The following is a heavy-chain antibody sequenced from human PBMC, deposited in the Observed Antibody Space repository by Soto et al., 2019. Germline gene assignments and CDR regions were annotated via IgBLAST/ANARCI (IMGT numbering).Heavy chain of an antibody. Sequence: GGSMRISFSASVFTFSSDAVGWVRTAPGKGLEWVSAISGSGGSTYYADSVKGRFTIPRDNSKNTLYLQMNSLRAEDTAVYYCAKAQTPRYYDFWRRPELHDAFDIWGQGTMVTVSS. CDR3: AKAQTPRYYDFWRRPELHDAFDI. D-gene: IGHD3-3*01. V-gene: IGHV3-23*01. J-gene: IGHJ3*02. CDR2: ISGSGGST. CDR1: VFTFSSDA.